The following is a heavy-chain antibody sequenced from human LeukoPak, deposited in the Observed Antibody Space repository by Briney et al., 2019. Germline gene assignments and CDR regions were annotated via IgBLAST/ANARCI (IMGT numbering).Heavy chain of an antibody. Sequence: PGGSLRLSCAASGFTFSSYWMSWVRQAPGKGLEWVANIKQDGSEKYYVDSVKGRFTISRDNAKNSLYLQMNSLRAEDTAVYYCARDCSGGSCSSSYYYGMDVWGQGTTVTVSS. V-gene: IGHV3-7*01. D-gene: IGHD2-15*01. CDR2: IKQDGSEK. CDR3: ARDCSGGSCSSSYYYGMDV. CDR1: GFTFSSYW. J-gene: IGHJ6*02.